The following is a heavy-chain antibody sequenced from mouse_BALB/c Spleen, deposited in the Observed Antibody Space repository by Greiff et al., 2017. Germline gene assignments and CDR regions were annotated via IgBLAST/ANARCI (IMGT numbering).Heavy chain of an antibody. CDR3: ARDWDYGSSFYWYFDV. Sequence: DVMLVESGGGLVQPGGSLKLSCAASGFTFSSYGMSWVRQTPDKRLELVATINSNGGSTYYPDSVKGRFTISRDNAKNTLYLQMSSLKSEDTAMYYCARDWDYGSSFYWYFDVWGAGTTVTVSS. V-gene: IGHV5-6-3*01. D-gene: IGHD1-1*01. CDR1: GFTFSSYG. J-gene: IGHJ1*01. CDR2: INSNGGST.